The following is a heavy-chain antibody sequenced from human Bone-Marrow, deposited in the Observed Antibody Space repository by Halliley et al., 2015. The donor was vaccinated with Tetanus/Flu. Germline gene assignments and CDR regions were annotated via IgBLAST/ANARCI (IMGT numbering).Heavy chain of an antibody. CDR2: LYSSGSS. V-gene: IGHV4-59*09. CDR3: ARGGASSLPLDL. Sequence: EWIGYLYSSGSSNYNPPLKSRVTISLDTSKNQFSLEARSVTAADPAIYYCARGGASSLPLDLWGRGTLVTVSS. J-gene: IGHJ2*01.